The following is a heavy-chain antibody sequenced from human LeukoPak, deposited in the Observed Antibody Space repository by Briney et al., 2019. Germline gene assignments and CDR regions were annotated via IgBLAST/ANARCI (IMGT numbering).Heavy chain of an antibody. J-gene: IGHJ5*02. CDR1: GFTFSSYW. CDR3: ASRPPGATVVTPSSWFDP. CDR2: IKQDGSEK. Sequence: GGSLRLSCAASGFTFSSYWMSWVRQAPGKGLEWVANIKQDGSEKYYVDSVKGRFTISRDNAKNSLYLQMNSLRAEDTAVYYCASRPPGATVVTPSSWFDPWGQGTLVTVSS. D-gene: IGHD4-23*01. V-gene: IGHV3-7*03.